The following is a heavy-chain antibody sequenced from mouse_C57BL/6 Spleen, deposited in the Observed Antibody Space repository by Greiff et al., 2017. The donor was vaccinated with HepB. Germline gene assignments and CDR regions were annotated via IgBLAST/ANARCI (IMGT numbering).Heavy chain of an antibody. V-gene: IGHV1-19*01. CDR3: ARCDYDDEGFDY. CDR2: INPYNGGT. Sequence: VQLQQSGPVLVKPGASVKMSCKASGYTFTDYYMNWVKQSHGKSLEWIGVINPYNGGTSYNQKFKGKATLTVDKSSSTAYMELNSLTSEDSAVYYCARCDYDDEGFDYWGQGTTLTVSS. J-gene: IGHJ2*01. D-gene: IGHD2-4*01. CDR1: GYTFTDYY.